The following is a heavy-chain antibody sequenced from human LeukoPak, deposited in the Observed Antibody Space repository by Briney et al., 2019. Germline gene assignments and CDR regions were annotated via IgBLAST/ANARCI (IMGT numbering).Heavy chain of an antibody. J-gene: IGHJ4*02. CDR1: GYAFTSYY. CDR2: INPSGGST. V-gene: IGHV1-46*01. Sequence: ASVKVSCKASGYAFTSYYMHWVRQAPGQGLEWMGIINPSGGSTSYAEKFQGRATMTRDTSTSTVYMELSSLRFEDTAVHYCARGYNWNDPGDYWGQGTLVTVSS. D-gene: IGHD1-1*01. CDR3: ARGYNWNDPGDY.